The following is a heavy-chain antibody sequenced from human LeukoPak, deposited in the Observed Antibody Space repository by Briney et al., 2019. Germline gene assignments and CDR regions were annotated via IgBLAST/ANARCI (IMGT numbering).Heavy chain of an antibody. J-gene: IGHJ6*02. D-gene: IGHD3-3*01. CDR1: GYTFTSYG. CDR3: ARVYYDFWTYYYGMDA. V-gene: IGHV1-18*01. CDR2: ISAYNGNT. Sequence: ASVKVSCKASGYTFTSYGISWVRQAPGQGLEWMGWISAYNGNTNYAQKLQGRVTMTTDTSTSTAYMELRSLRSDDTAVYYCARVYYDFWTYYYGMDAWGQGTTVTVSS.